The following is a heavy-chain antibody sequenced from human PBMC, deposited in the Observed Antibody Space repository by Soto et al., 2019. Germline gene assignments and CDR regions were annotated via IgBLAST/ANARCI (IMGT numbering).Heavy chain of an antibody. Sequence: PGGSLRLSCAASGFTFSSYAMHWVRQAPGKGLEWVAVISYDGSNKYYADSVKGRFTISRDNSKNTLYLQMNSLRAEDTAVYYCARSNRGFDYWGQGTMVTVYS. J-gene: IGHJ4*02. CDR2: ISYDGSNK. CDR3: ARSNRGFDY. D-gene: IGHD2-15*01. CDR1: GFTFSSYA. V-gene: IGHV3-30-3*01.